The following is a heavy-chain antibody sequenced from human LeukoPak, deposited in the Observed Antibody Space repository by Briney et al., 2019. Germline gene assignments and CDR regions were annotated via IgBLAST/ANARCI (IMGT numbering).Heavy chain of an antibody. Sequence: SETLSLTCTVSGGSISSGGYYWSWIRQHPGKGLEWIGYIYYSGSTYYNPSLKSRVTISVDTSKNQFSLKLSSVTAADTAVYYCAREVRLGAMIDAFDIWGQGTMVTVSS. J-gene: IGHJ3*02. CDR2: IYYSGST. CDR3: AREVRLGAMIDAFDI. V-gene: IGHV4-31*03. D-gene: IGHD1-26*01. CDR1: GGSISSGGYY.